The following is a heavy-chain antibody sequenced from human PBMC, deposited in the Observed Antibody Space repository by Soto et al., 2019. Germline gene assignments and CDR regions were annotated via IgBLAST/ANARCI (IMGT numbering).Heavy chain of an antibody. CDR3: TTGQVAGTRDY. J-gene: IGHJ4*02. V-gene: IGHV3-15*01. CDR1: GFTFRNAW. D-gene: IGHD6-19*01. Sequence: EVQLVESGGGLVKPGGSLRLSCAASGFTFRNAWMSWVRQPPGKGLEWVGRIKSKTDGGTPDYVAPVKSRFIISRDDSKNMVYLQMNSLKAEDTAMYYCTTGQVAGTRDYWGQGTLVTVSA. CDR2: IKSKTDGGTP.